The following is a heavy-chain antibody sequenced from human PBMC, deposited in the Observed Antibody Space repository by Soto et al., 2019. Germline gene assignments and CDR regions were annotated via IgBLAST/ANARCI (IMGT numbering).Heavy chain of an antibody. CDR3: ARHNYGSGSTYFDY. Sequence: SETLSLTCTVSGGSINPYYWSWIRQPPGKGLEWIGYIYYSGSTNYNPSLKSRVTISVDTSKNQFSLKLNSMTAADTAVYYCARHNYGSGSTYFDYWGQGTLVTVSS. V-gene: IGHV4-59*08. CDR2: IYYSGST. D-gene: IGHD3-10*01. CDR1: GGSINPYY. J-gene: IGHJ4*02.